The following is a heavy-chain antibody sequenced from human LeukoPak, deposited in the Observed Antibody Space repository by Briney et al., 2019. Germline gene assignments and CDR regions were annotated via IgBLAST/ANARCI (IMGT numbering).Heavy chain of an antibody. D-gene: IGHD3-22*01. J-gene: IGHJ4*02. CDR1: GLTFSSYW. V-gene: IGHV3-7*01. Sequence: GGSLRLSCGASGLTFSSYWRSWVRQAPGKVLGGVANIMQDGRMQYYVDSVKGRYTISRDNAKSSLYLQMHSLRAEDTAVYYCARDWGYGSSGYYFHTSPSSFDYWGQGTLVTVSS. CDR3: ARDWGYGSSGYYFHTSPSSFDY. CDR2: IMQDGRMQ.